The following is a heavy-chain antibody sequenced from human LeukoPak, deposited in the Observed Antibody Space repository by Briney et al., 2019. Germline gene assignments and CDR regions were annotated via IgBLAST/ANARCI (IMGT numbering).Heavy chain of an antibody. Sequence: PGGSLRLSCAASGFTFSSYGMHWVRQAPGKGLEWVAFIRYDGSNKYYADSVKGRFTISRDNSKNTLYLQMNSLRAEDTAVYYCAKDRLPDYGDYPGFDPWGQGTLVTVSS. J-gene: IGHJ5*02. CDR1: GFTFSSYG. CDR2: IRYDGSNK. CDR3: AKDRLPDYGDYPGFDP. D-gene: IGHD4-17*01. V-gene: IGHV3-30*02.